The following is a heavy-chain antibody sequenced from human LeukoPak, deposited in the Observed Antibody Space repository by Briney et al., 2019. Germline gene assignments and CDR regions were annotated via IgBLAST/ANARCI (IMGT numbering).Heavy chain of an antibody. D-gene: IGHD3-16*01. Sequence: SETLSLTCTVSGGSISSYYWSWLRQPPGKGLEWMGYIYYSGSTNYNPSLKSRVTISVDTSKNQFSLKLSSVTAADTAVYYCARVIYDYAREAYYYYYMDVWGKGTTVTISS. CDR1: GGSISSYY. CDR3: ARVIYDYAREAYYYYYMDV. CDR2: IYYSGST. V-gene: IGHV4-59*01. J-gene: IGHJ6*03.